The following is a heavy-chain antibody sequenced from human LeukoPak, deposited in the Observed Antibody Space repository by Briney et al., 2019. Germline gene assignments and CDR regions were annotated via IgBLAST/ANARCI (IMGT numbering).Heavy chain of an antibody. CDR2: IKQDGSEK. D-gene: IGHD5-24*01. V-gene: IGHV3-7*01. CDR3: AXXPGRWLXFXHFXX. J-gene: IGHJ4*02. CDR1: GFTFSSYW. Sequence: GGSLRLSCAASGFTFSSYWMSWVRQAPGKGLEWVANIKQDGSEKYYVDSVKGRFTISRDNAKNSLYLQMNSLRAEDTDVYYCAXXPGRWLXFXHFXXXGQGTLVTXSS.